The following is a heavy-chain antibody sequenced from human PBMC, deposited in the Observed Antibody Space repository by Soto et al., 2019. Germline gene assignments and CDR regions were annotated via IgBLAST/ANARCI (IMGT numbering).Heavy chain of an antibody. V-gene: IGHV1-46*03. CDR1: GYTFTSYY. CDR2: INPSGGST. Sequence: QVPLVQSGAEVNKPGASVKVSCKASGYTFTSYYMHWVRQAPGQGLEWMGIINPSGGSTSYAQKFQGRVTMTRDTSTSTVYMELSSLRSEDTAVYYCARAPGYCSSTSCPTKKYYFDYWGQGTLVTVSS. CDR3: ARAPGYCSSTSCPTKKYYFDY. J-gene: IGHJ4*02. D-gene: IGHD2-2*01.